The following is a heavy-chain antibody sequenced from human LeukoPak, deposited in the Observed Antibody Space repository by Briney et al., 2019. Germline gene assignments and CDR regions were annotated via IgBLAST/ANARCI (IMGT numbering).Heavy chain of an antibody. CDR3: AGSLATIIPDAFDI. D-gene: IGHD5-24*01. CDR1: EFTFNNYC. CDR2: IYSSSSYI. Sequence: GGSLRLSCAASEFTFNNYCMNWVRQAPGKGLEWVSSIYSSSSYIYYADSVKGRFTISRDNAKNSLYLQMNSLRAEDTAVYYCAGSLATIIPDAFDIWGQGTMVTVSS. J-gene: IGHJ3*02. V-gene: IGHV3-21*01.